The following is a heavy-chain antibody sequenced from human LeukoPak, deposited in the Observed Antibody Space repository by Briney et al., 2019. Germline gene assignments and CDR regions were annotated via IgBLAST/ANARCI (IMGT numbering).Heavy chain of an antibody. J-gene: IGHJ4*02. V-gene: IGHV1-18*01. CDR1: GYTFTDYG. CDR3: ARWADDYGDY. Sequence: ASVKVSCTASGYTFTDYGVTWVRQGPGQGLEWVGWISPYYGDTKYTESLQDRVTMTTDTSTNTAYLELRSLSSDDTAVYFCARWADDYGDYWGQGTLVTVSS. CDR2: ISPYYGDT. D-gene: IGHD4-17*01.